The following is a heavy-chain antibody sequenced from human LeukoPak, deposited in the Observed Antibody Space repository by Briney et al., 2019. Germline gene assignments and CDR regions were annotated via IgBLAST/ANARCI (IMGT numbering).Heavy chain of an antibody. CDR3: ARVGQLTRGYYYYYYYMDV. CDR1: SGSISTSNYY. CDR2: IYHSGST. D-gene: IGHD6-6*01. Sequence: SETLSLTCTVSSGSISTSNYYWGWIRQPPGKGLEWIGSIYHSGSTYYNPSLKSRVTISVDTSKNQFSLKLSSVTAADTAVYYCARVGQLTRGYYYYYYYMDVWGKGTTVTVSS. J-gene: IGHJ6*03. V-gene: IGHV4-39*07.